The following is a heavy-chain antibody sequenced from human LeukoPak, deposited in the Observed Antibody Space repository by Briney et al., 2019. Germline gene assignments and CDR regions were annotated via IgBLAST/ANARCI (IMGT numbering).Heavy chain of an antibody. Sequence: SETLSLTCTVPGRSISSSSYYWGWIRQPPGKGLEWIGSIYYSGSTYYNPSLKSRVTISVDTSKNQFSLKLSSVTAADTAVYYCARLPGDWGQGTLVTVSS. CDR3: ARLPGD. J-gene: IGHJ4*02. CDR1: GRSISSSSYY. CDR2: IYYSGST. D-gene: IGHD3-10*01. V-gene: IGHV4-39*01.